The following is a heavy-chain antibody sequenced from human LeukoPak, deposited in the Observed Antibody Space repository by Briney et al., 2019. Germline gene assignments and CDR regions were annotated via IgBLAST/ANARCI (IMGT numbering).Heavy chain of an antibody. Sequence: ASVTVSCKAFEYTFSIYSIHWVRQAPGQRLEWMGWINAGKGNTKYSQNLQGRVTVTGDTSASTAYMELSSLTSEDTAVYYCARGSCSSTSCFMDVWGQGTTVTVSS. CDR2: INAGKGNT. CDR1: EYTFSIYS. D-gene: IGHD2-2*01. CDR3: ARGSCSSTSCFMDV. J-gene: IGHJ6*02. V-gene: IGHV1-3*01.